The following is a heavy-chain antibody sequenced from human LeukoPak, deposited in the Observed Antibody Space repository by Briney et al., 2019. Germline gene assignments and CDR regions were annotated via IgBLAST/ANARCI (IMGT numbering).Heavy chain of an antibody. CDR1: GFTFSNVW. D-gene: IGHD3-22*01. V-gene: IGHV3-15*01. CDR2: VKSETDGGTT. CDR3: TTYSSDSSGYYQFDY. J-gene: IGHJ4*02. Sequence: GGSLRLSCAASGFTFSNVWMAWVRQAPGKGLEWIGRVKSETDGGTTDYAAPVKGRFTISRDDSKTTLYLQMNSLKTEDTAVYYCTTYSSDSSGYYQFDYWGQGTLVTVSS.